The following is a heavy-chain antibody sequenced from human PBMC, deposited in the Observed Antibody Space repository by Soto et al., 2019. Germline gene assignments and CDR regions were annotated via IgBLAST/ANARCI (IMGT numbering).Heavy chain of an antibody. D-gene: IGHD6-19*01. J-gene: IGHJ5*02. V-gene: IGHV4-39*01. CDR3: ARHYSSGSRNWFDP. Sequence: SETLSLTCSVSGGSINSSSYFWGWVRQPPGKGLEWIGSIYYSGSTYYNPSLRSRVTISVDTSKNQFSLKLSSVTAADTAVFYCARHYSSGSRNWFDPWGQGXLVTVYS. CDR2: IYYSGST. CDR1: GGSINSSSYF.